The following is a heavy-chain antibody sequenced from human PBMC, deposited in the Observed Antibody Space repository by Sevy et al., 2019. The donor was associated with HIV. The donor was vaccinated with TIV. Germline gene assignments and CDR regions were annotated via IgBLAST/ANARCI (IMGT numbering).Heavy chain of an antibody. CDR1: GFTFNIYS. D-gene: IGHD2-8*01. CDR2: LSFGCGKI. V-gene: IGHV3-23*01. CDR3: AREGCTKPHDY. Sequence: GGSLRLSCAASGFTFNIYSMSWVRQTPRKGLEWVATLSFGCGKINHADSVKGRFTMSRDDSKNAVYLQMNNLRVEDTAIYYCAREGCTKPHDYWGQGTLVTVSS. J-gene: IGHJ4*02.